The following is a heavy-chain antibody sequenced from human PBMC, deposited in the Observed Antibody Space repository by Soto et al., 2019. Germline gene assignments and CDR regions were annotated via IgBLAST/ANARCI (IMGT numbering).Heavy chain of an antibody. CDR2: ISHSGST. CDR1: GGSISSGRSY. D-gene: IGHD6-19*01. Sequence: PSETLSLTCTVSGGSISSGRSYWTWIRQHPGKGLEWIGYISHSGSTYYNPSLKSRITISADTSKNQFSLKLSSVTAADTAVYYCARANYCQWLAYWGQGTLVTAPQ. J-gene: IGHJ4*02. V-gene: IGHV4-31*03. CDR3: ARANYCQWLAY.